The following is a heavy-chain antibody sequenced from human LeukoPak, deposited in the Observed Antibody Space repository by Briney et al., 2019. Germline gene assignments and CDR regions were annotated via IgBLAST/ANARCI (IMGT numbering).Heavy chain of an antibody. Sequence: GGSLRLSCAASGFTFSSYEMNWVRQAPGKGLEWISYISSSGSTTYYADSVKGRFTISRDNAKSSLSLQMNSLRAEDTAVYYCARDGSSSGADYCGQRALVSASS. CDR1: GFTFSSYE. V-gene: IGHV3-48*03. CDR3: ARDGSSSGADY. J-gene: IGHJ4*02. CDR2: ISSSGSTT. D-gene: IGHD2-15*01.